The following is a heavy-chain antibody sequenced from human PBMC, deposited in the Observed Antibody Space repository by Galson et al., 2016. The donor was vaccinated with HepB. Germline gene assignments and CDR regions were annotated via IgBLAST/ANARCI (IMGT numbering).Heavy chain of an antibody. CDR2: ISGGST. CDR3: ARANRYGTGWYGRNDY. V-gene: IGHV3-23*01. J-gene: IGHJ4*02. CDR1: GFTLSTYA. Sequence: SLRLSCAASGFTLSTYAMSWVRQAPGKGLEWVAAISGGSTYYADSVKGRFTISRDNSKNTLDLQMKSLRTEDTAIYYCARANRYGTGWYGRNDYWGQGTLVTVSS. D-gene: IGHD6-19*01.